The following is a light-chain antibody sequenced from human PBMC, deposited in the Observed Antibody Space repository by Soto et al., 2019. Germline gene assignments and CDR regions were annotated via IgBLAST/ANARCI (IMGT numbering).Light chain of an antibody. CDR2: NAS. CDR3: QQLRSYPST. J-gene: IGKJ4*01. CDR1: QGISSY. V-gene: IGKV1-9*01. Sequence: DIQLTQSPSFLSASVGDRVTITCRASQGISSYLAWYQQKPGKAPKLLIYNASSLKSGVPSRFSGSGSGTDFALTITSLQAEDFATYYCQQLRSYPSTFGGGTKVDIK.